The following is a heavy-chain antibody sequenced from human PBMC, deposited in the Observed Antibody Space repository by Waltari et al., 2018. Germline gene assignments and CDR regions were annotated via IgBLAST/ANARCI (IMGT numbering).Heavy chain of an antibody. J-gene: IGHJ4*02. D-gene: IGHD2-15*01. CDR2: INPNSGGT. CDR1: GYTFTGYY. Sequence: QVQLVQSGAEVKKPGASVKVSCKASGYTFTGYYMHWVRTAPCQGLEWMGWINPNSGGTNYAQKFQGRVTMTRDTSISTAYMELSRLRSDDTAVYYCALLGYCSGGSCFLFDYWGQGTLVTVSS. V-gene: IGHV1-2*02. CDR3: ALLGYCSGGSCFLFDY.